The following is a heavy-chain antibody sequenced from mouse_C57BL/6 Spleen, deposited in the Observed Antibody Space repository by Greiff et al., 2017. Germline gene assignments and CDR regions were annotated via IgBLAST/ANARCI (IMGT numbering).Heavy chain of an antibody. CDR2: ILPGSGST. Sequence: QVQLQQSGAELMKPGASVKLSCKATGYTFTGYWIEWVKQRPGHGLEWIGEILPGSGSTNYNEKFKGKATFTADTSSTTAYMQLSSLTTEDSAIHYCARFGLFTTELGGDYDTMDYWGQGTSLTVSS. CDR3: ARFGLFTTELGGDYDTMDY. J-gene: IGHJ4*01. CDR1: GYTFTGYW. D-gene: IGHD1-1*01. V-gene: IGHV1-9*01.